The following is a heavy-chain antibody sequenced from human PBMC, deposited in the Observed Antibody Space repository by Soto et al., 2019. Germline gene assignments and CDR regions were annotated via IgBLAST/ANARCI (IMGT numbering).Heavy chain of an antibody. CDR2: INPNSGGT. V-gene: IGHV1-2*04. Sequence: ASVKVSCKASGYTFTGYYMHWVRQAPGQGLEWMGWINPNSGGTNYAQKFQGWVTMTRDTSISTAYMELSRLRSDDTAVYYCARGDCSSTSCQYYYYYGMQVWGQGTTVTVSS. CDR3: ARGDCSSTSCQYYYYYGMQV. J-gene: IGHJ6*02. CDR1: GYTFTGYY. D-gene: IGHD2-2*01.